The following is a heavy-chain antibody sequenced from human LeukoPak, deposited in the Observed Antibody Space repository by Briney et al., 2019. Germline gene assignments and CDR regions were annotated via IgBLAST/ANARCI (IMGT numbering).Heavy chain of an antibody. Sequence: GGSLRLSCAASGFTFSSYSMNWVRQAPGKGLEWVSSISSSSSYIYYADSVKGRFTISRDSAKNSLYLQMNSLRAKDTAVYYCARNYYDSDSEAFDIWGQGTMVTVSS. CDR3: ARNYYDSDSEAFDI. V-gene: IGHV3-21*01. CDR2: ISSSSSYI. CDR1: GFTFSSYS. D-gene: IGHD3-22*01. J-gene: IGHJ3*02.